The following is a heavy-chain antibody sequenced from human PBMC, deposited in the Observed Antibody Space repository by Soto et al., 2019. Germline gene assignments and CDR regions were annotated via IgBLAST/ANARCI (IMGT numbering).Heavy chain of an antibody. CDR2: IWSDGSNK. Sequence: GGSLRLSCAASGFTFSNYGMHWVRQAPGKGLAWVAVIWSDGSNKYYADSVKGRFIISRDNSKNTLYLQMNTLRAEDTAVYYCARDPRYCSGGSCYSWNWFDPWGQGTLVTVSS. J-gene: IGHJ5*02. D-gene: IGHD2-15*01. CDR3: ARDPRYCSGGSCYSWNWFDP. CDR1: GFTFSNYG. V-gene: IGHV3-33*01.